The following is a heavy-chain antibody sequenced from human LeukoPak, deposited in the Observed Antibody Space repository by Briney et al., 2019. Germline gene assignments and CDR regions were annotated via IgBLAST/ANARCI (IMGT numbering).Heavy chain of an antibody. CDR1: GGTFSSYA. CDR3: ARHLDSSSSYY. CDR2: IIPIFGIP. V-gene: IGHV1-69*10. D-gene: IGHD6-6*01. J-gene: IGHJ4*01. Sequence: SVKVSCKAPGGTFSSYAISSVRQAPGQGLEWMAGIIPIFGIPNYTQKSPGTVTITADKSKSTTYIELSSPSSEVTPVYYLARHLDSSSSYYWGQGTLVTVSS.